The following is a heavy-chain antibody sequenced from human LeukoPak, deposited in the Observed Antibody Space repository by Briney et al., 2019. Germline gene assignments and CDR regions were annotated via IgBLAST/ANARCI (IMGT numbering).Heavy chain of an antibody. V-gene: IGHV4-39*07. CDR2: INHSGST. Sequence: SETLSLTCTVSGGSISSSSYYWGWIRQPPGKGLEWIGEINHSGSTNYNPSLKSRVTISVDTSKNQFSLKLSSVTAADTAVYYCAREDGTWGQGTLVTVSS. CDR1: GGSISSSSYY. J-gene: IGHJ4*02. D-gene: IGHD3/OR15-3a*01. CDR3: AREDGT.